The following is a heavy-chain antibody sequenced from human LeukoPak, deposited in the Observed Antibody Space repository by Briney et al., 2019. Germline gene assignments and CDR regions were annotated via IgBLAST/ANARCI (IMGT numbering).Heavy chain of an antibody. CDR1: GFNISGHY. J-gene: IGHJ4*02. D-gene: IGHD3-22*01. Sequence: GGSLRLSCEVSGFNISGHYMKWVRQAPGKGLEVVAIKYGTCTEFYSDSVEGRFTISMDTYKKTVFLQMNSLRVEDTDVYHCARDPPPETYGSSGFFDYWGQGTLVTVSS. CDR3: ARDPPPETYGSSGFFDY. CDR2: KYGTCTE. V-gene: IGHV3-66*01.